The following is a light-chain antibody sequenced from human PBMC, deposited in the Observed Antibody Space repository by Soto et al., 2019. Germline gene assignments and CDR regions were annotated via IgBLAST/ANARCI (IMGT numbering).Light chain of an antibody. J-gene: IGLJ3*02. Sequence: QSVLTQPPSASGTPGQRVTISCSGSSSNIGSNYVYWYQQLPRTAPKLLIYRDNQWPSGVPDRFSGSKSGTSASLAISGLRSEDEADYSCAAWDDSLSGVSGGGTKVTVL. CDR1: SSNIGSNY. V-gene: IGLV1-47*01. CDR2: RDN. CDR3: AAWDDSLSGV.